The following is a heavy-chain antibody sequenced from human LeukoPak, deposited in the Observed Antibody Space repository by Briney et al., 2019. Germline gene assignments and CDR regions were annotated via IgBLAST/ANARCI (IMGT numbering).Heavy chain of an antibody. CDR1: GVTFSTYS. J-gene: IGHJ4*02. Sequence: PGGSLRHSCVDSGVTFSTYSKNWVRQAPGKGLEWVSSICSSSSYIYYGDSVKGRFTISRDNAKNSLYLQMNSLRAEDTAVYYCARDFKVVGYCSSTSCYEDLDDYWGQGTLVTVSS. D-gene: IGHD2-2*01. V-gene: IGHV3-21*01. CDR2: ICSSSSYI. CDR3: ARDFKVVGYCSSTSCYEDLDDY.